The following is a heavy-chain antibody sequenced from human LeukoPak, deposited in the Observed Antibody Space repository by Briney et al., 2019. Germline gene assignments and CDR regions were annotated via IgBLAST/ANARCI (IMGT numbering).Heavy chain of an antibody. CDR3: ARGHSDYFDY. V-gene: IGHV1-69*13. CDR2: IIPIFGTA. J-gene: IGHJ4*02. Sequence: GASVKVSCKAPGGTFSSHAISWVRQAPGQGLEWMGGIIPIFGTANYAQKFQGRVTITADESTSTAYMELSSLRSEDTAVYYCARGHSDYFDYWGQGTLVTVSS. CDR1: GGTFSSHA. D-gene: IGHD6-13*01.